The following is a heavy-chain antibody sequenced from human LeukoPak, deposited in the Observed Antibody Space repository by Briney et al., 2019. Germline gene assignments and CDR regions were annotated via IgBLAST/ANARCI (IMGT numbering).Heavy chain of an antibody. D-gene: IGHD5-18*01. V-gene: IGHV3-74*01. CDR2: LNNDGSST. J-gene: IGHJ4*02. CDR3: ARVGYSYLPDY. Sequence: PGGSLRLSCAASGFTFSSYWMHWVRQAPGKGLVWVSRLNNDGSSTNYADSVKGRFTISRDNAKNTLYLQMNSLRAEDTAVYYCARVGYSYLPDYWGQGSLVTVSS. CDR1: GFTFSSYW.